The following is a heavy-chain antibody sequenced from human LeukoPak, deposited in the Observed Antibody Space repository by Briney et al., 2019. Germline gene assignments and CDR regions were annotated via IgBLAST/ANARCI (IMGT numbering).Heavy chain of an antibody. J-gene: IGHJ3*02. CDR1: GGSFSGYY. D-gene: IGHD2-2*01. CDR3: AKGGIVVVPAEAFDI. CDR2: ISGSGGST. Sequence: ETLSLTCAVYGGSFSGYYWSWVRQAPGKGLEWVSAISGSGGSTYYADSVKGRFTISRDNSKNTLYLQMNSLRAEDTAVYYCAKGGIVVVPAEAFDIWGQGTMVTVSS. V-gene: IGHV3-23*01.